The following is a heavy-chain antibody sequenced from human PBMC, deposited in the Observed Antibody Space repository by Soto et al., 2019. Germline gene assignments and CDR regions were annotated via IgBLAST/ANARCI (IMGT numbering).Heavy chain of an antibody. D-gene: IGHD3-16*01. CDR3: ARGAGIGDY. J-gene: IGHJ4*02. Sequence: GESLKISCAGSGFTFSTYWMSWVRQAPGKGLEWLDNIKEDGSEKYYVDSVKGRFTISRDNAKNSLYLQVNGLRAEDTAVYSCARGAGIGDYWGQGTLVTVSS. V-gene: IGHV3-7*04. CDR1: GFTFSTYW. CDR2: IKEDGSEK.